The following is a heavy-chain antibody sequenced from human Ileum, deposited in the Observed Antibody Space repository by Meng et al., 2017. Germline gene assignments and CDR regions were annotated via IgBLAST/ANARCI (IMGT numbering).Heavy chain of an antibody. CDR2: AST. J-gene: IGHJ4*02. D-gene: IGHD7-27*01. CDR1: GGSVSSAGYQ. CDR3: ARDHWGSLDY. Sequence: QVHLQESGPGLVRPSETLSLICTVSGGSVSSAGYQWGWIRQPPGKGLEWIGYASTNYNPSLKSRVTISLDTSKNQFSLKLSSVTAADTAVYYCARDHWGSLDYWGQGILVTVSS. V-gene: IGHV4-61*08.